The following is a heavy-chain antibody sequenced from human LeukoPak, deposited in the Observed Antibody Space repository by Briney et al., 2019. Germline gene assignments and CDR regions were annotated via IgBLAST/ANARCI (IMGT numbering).Heavy chain of an antibody. J-gene: IGHJ4*02. CDR1: GGTFSSYA. D-gene: IGHD3-9*01. Sequence: SVKVSCKASGGTFSSYAISWVRQAPGQGLEWMGGIIPIFGTANYAQKFQGRVTITADESTSTAYMELSSLRSEDTAVYYCARERGEDILTGYSPYYFDYWGQGTLVTVSS. CDR3: ARERGEDILTGYSPYYFDY. V-gene: IGHV1-69*13. CDR2: IIPIFGTA.